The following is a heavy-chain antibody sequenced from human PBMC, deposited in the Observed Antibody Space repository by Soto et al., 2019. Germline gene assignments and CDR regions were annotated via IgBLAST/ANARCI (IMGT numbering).Heavy chain of an antibody. V-gene: IGHV3-9*01. J-gene: IGHJ6*02. Sequence: EVQLVESGGGLVQPGRSLRLSCAASGFTFDDYAMHWVRQAPGKGLGWVSGISWNSGSIGYADSVKGRFTISRDNAKNSLDLQMNSLRAEDTALYYCAKGRFWGGMAVWGQGTTVTVSS. D-gene: IGHD3-16*01. CDR1: GFTFDDYA. CDR3: AKGRFWGGMAV. CDR2: ISWNSGSI.